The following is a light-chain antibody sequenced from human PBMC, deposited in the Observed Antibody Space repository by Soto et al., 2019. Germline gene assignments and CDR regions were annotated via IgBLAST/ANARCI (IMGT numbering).Light chain of an antibody. Sequence: QSVLTQPPSASGTPGQRVTISCSGSSSNIGKGTVNWYQHLPGTAPKLLIYSNDLRPSGVPARFSGSKSGTSASLVISGLQSEDESDYYCSAWDGSLNGVVFGGGTKLTVL. J-gene: IGLJ3*02. CDR2: SND. CDR1: SSNIGKGT. CDR3: SAWDGSLNGVV. V-gene: IGLV1-44*01.